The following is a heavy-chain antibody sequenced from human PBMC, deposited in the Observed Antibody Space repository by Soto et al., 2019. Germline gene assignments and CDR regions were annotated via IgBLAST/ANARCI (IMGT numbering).Heavy chain of an antibody. CDR3: ATSFGSGSRAFDY. Sequence: QVQLVQSGAEVKKPGSSVKVSCKASGDTFNFYTINWVRQAPGLGLEWMGRFNPILSFSNSALKFQGRVTLTADKSTSTAYMVLSSLRSEATAIYYCATSFGSGSRAFDYWGQGALVTVSS. V-gene: IGHV1-69*02. CDR1: GDTFNFYT. J-gene: IGHJ4*02. CDR2: FNPILSFS. D-gene: IGHD3-10*01.